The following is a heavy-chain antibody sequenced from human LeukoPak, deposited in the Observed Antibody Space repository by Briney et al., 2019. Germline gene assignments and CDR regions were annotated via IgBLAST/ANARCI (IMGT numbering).Heavy chain of an antibody. Sequence: ASVKVSCKASGYTFTGYYMHWVRQAPGQGLEWMGWINPNSGGTNYAQKFQGRVTMTRDTSISTAYMELSRLRSDDTAVYYCARGDVLLWFGELPGLYYFDYWGQGTLVTVSS. CDR2: INPNSGGT. V-gene: IGHV1-2*02. D-gene: IGHD3-10*01. CDR3: ARGDVLLWFGELPGLYYFDY. CDR1: GYTFTGYY. J-gene: IGHJ4*02.